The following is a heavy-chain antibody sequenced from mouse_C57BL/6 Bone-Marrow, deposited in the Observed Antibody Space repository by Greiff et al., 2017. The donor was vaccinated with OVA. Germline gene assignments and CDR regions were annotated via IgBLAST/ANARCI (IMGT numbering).Heavy chain of an antibody. V-gene: IGHV5-17*01. CDR3: ATFGYYDYFDY. CDR1: GFTFSDYG. CDR2: ISSGSSTI. D-gene: IGHD2-3*01. Sequence: EVNVVESGGGLVKPGGSLKLSCAASGFTFSDYGMHWVRQAPEKGLEWVAYISSGSSTIYYADTVKGRFTISRDNAKNTLFLQMTSLRSEDTAMYYCATFGYYDYFDYWGQGTTLTVSS. J-gene: IGHJ2*01.